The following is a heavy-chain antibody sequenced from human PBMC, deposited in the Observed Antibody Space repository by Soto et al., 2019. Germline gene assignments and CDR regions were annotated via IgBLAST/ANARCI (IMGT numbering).Heavy chain of an antibody. CDR2: INSDGTST. CDR3: ARDIDSSG. Sequence: EVQLVESGGGLVQPGGSLRLSCAASGFPFSTNWMHWVRQAPGKGLVWVSRINSDGTSTNYADSVKGRFTISRDNAKNTLELQMNSLRGEDTAMYYCARDIDSSGWGQGTLVTVSS. J-gene: IGHJ4*02. V-gene: IGHV3-74*01. CDR1: GFPFSTNW. D-gene: IGHD3-22*01.